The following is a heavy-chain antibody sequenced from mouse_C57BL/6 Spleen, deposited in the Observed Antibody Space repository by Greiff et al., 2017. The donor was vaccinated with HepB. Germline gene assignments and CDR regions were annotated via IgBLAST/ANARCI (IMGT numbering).Heavy chain of an antibody. CDR1: GYTFTSYW. D-gene: IGHD1-1*01. Sequence: QVQLQQSGAELAKPGASVKLSCKASGYTFTSYWMHGVKQRPGQGLEWIGYINPSSGYTKYNQKLKGKATLTADKSSRTAYMQLSSLTSEDSAVYYCARGSYYGSRYGDWYFDVWGTGTTVTVSS. J-gene: IGHJ1*03. CDR2: INPSSGYT. V-gene: IGHV1-7*01. CDR3: ARGSYYGSRYGDWYFDV.